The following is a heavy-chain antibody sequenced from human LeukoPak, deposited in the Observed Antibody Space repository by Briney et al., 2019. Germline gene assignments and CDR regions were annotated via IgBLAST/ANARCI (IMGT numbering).Heavy chain of an antibody. CDR2: ISGSGGST. Sequence: PGGSLRLSCAASGFTFNSYAMSWVRQAPGKGLEWVSAISGSGGSTYYADSVKGRFTISRDNSKNTLYLQMSSLRAEDTAVYYCVKESGFMVAPNSAFDIWGQGTMVTVSS. V-gene: IGHV3-23*01. D-gene: IGHD4/OR15-4a*01. CDR1: GFTFNSYA. CDR3: VKESGFMVAPNSAFDI. J-gene: IGHJ3*02.